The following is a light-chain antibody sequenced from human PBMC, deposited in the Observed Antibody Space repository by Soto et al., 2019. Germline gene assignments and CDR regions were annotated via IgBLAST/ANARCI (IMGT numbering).Light chain of an antibody. CDR1: RSDVGTYDL. V-gene: IGLV2-23*01. J-gene: IGLJ3*02. CDR3: CSCAGSNSWG. Sequence: QSALTHPASLSGSPGQSITISCTGSRSDVGTYDLVSWYQHHPGAATKLMIYEATRRQSGISNRLSVSKSGNTASLTISGLQAEDEADDYYCSCAGSNSWGFGGGTKRTVL. CDR2: EAT.